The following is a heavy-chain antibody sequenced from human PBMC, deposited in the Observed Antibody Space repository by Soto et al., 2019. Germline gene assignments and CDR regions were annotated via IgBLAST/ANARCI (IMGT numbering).Heavy chain of an antibody. CDR3: VRGNTGYGNFDY. D-gene: IGHD5-12*01. CDR2: TSPAGSST. V-gene: IGHV3-74*01. Sequence: HPGGSLRLSCAASGFTVTSYWMHWVRQAPGKGLVWVSRTSPAGSSTYYADFVRGRSTISKDTAKNTLYLQINSLGAEDTAVYYCVRGNTGYGNFDYWGQGTLVTVSS. J-gene: IGHJ4*02. CDR1: GFTVTSYW.